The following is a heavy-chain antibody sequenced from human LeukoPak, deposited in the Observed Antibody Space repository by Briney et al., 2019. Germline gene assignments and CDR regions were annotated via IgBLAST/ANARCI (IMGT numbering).Heavy chain of an antibody. V-gene: IGHV6-1*01. CDR3: ARAVHGDRGPSSAFDI. CDR1: GDSVSSNSAA. CDR2: TYYRSKWCN. Sequence: SQTLSLTCAISGDSVSSNSAAWNWIRQSPSRGLEWLGRTYYRSKWCNDYAVSVKSRITVNPDTSKNQFSLQLNSVTPEDTAVYYCARAVHGDRGPSSAFDIWGQGTMVTVSS. J-gene: IGHJ3*02. D-gene: IGHD3-10*01.